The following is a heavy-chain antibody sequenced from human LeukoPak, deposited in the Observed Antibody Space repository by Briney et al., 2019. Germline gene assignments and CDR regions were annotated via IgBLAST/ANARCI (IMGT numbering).Heavy chain of an antibody. Sequence: PETLSLTCTVSGGSISSYYWSWIRQPPGKGLEWIGYIDYSGSTNYNPSLESRVTMSVDTSKNQFSLKLSSVTAADTAVYYCARVDGDYVYFDYWGQGTLVTVSS. V-gene: IGHV4-59*01. CDR3: ARVDGDYVYFDY. D-gene: IGHD4-17*01. J-gene: IGHJ4*02. CDR1: GGSISSYY. CDR2: IDYSGST.